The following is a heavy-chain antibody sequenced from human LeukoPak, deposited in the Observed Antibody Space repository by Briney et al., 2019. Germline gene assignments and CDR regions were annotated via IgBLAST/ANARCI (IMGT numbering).Heavy chain of an antibody. J-gene: IGHJ4*02. CDR3: AKVGYCSSTSCPDGGFDY. D-gene: IGHD2-2*03. CDR1: GFTFSSHA. Sequence: PGGSLRLSCAASGFTFSSHAMSWVRQAPGKGLEWVSAISGSGGSTYYADSVKGRYTISRDNSKHTLYLQMNSLRAEDTAVYYCAKVGYCSSTSCPDGGFDYWGQGTLVTVSS. V-gene: IGHV3-23*01. CDR2: ISGSGGST.